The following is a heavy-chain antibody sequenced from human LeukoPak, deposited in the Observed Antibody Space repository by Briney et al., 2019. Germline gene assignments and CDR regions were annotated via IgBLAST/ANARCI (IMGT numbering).Heavy chain of an antibody. J-gene: IGHJ4*02. D-gene: IGHD6-19*01. CDR3: VRNLAVAGTCFDS. CDR1: GFTFSRYW. V-gene: IGHV3-7*03. CDR2: IKQDGREK. Sequence: PGGSLRLSCAASGFTFSRYWMSWVRQAPGKGLEWVANIKQDGREKYYVDSVKGRFTISRDNAESSLYLQMNSLRAEDTAVYYCVRNLAVAGTCFDSWGQGTLVTVSS.